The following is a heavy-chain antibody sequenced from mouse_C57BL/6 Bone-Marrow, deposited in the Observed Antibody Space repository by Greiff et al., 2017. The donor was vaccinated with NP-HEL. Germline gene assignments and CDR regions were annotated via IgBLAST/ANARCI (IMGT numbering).Heavy chain of an antibody. V-gene: IGHV1-81*01. J-gene: IGHJ4*01. CDR1: GYTFTSYG. CDR2: IYPRSGNT. D-gene: IGHD3-3*01. Sequence: VKLQESGAELARPGASVKLSCKASGYTFTSYGISWVKQRTGQGLEWIGEIYPRSGNTYYNEKFKGKATLTADKSSSTAYMELRSLTSEDSAVYFCARSGQDAMDYWGQGTSVTVSS. CDR3: ARSGQDAMDY.